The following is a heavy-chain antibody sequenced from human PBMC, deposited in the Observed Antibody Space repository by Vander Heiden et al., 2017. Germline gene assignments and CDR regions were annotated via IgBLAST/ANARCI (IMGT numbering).Heavy chain of an antibody. D-gene: IGHD1-26*01. CDR3: ATGVGANPSGGC. Sequence: EVQLVESGGGLVQPGGSLRLSCAASGFPFSSYSMNWVRQAPGKGLEWVSYISSSSSTIYYADSVKGRFTISRDNAKNSLYLQMNSLRDEDTAVYYCATGVGANPSGGCWGQGTLVTVSS. J-gene: IGHJ4*02. CDR1: GFPFSSYS. CDR2: ISSSSSTI. V-gene: IGHV3-48*02.